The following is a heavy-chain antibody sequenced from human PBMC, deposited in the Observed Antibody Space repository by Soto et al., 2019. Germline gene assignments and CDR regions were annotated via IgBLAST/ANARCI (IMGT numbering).Heavy chain of an antibody. V-gene: IGHV1-18*01. CDR1: GYTFTSYG. Sequence: ASVKVSCKASGYTFTSYGISWVRQAPGQGLEWMGWISAYNGNTNYAQKLQGRVTMTTDTSTSTAYMELRSLRSDDTAVYYCARVRAWDGYNSYYFDYWGQGTLVTVSS. CDR2: ISAYNGNT. CDR3: ARVRAWDGYNSYYFDY. D-gene: IGHD5-12*01. J-gene: IGHJ4*02.